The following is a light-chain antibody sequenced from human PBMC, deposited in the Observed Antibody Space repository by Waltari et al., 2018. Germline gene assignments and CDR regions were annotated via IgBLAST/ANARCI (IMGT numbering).Light chain of an antibody. J-gene: IGKJ5*01. CDR2: GAS. Sequence: EIVMTQSPATLSVSPGERATLSCRASQSVSGNLAWYQQKPGQAPRLLIYGASTRSTRIPAMFRGSASGTELTLTISKLQSEDSAVYYCQQYYDRRRVSFGQETRLEI. CDR3: QQYYDRRRVS. V-gene: IGKV3-15*01. CDR1: QSVSGN.